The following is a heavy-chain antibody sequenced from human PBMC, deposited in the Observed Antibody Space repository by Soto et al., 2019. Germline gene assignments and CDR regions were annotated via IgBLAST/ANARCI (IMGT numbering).Heavy chain of an antibody. Sequence: PGGSLRLSCAASGFTFSSYGMHWVRQAPGKGLEWVAVISYDGSNKYYADSVKGRFTISRDNSKNTLYLQMNSLRAEDTAVYYCAKKSAAGIYYYYYGMDVWGQGTTVTVSS. V-gene: IGHV3-30*18. CDR3: AKKSAAGIYYYYYGMDV. CDR2: ISYDGSNK. J-gene: IGHJ6*02. D-gene: IGHD6-13*01. CDR1: GFTFSSYG.